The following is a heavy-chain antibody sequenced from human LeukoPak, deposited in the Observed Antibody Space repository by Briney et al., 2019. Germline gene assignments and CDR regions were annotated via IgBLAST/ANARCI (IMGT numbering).Heavy chain of an antibody. CDR2: ISSSSSYI. V-gene: IGHV3-21*01. Sequence: GGSLRLSCAASGFTFSSYSMNWVRQAPGKGLEWVSSISSSSSYIYYADSVKGRFTISRDSAKNSLYLQMNSLRAEDTAVYYCARDLRYCSSTSCYTCDYWGQGTLVTVSS. J-gene: IGHJ4*02. D-gene: IGHD2-2*02. CDR1: GFTFSSYS. CDR3: ARDLRYCSSTSCYTCDY.